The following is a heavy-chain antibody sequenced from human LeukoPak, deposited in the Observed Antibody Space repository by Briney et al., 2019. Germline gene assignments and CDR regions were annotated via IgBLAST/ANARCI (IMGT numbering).Heavy chain of an antibody. Sequence: ASVKVSCKASGYTFTGYYIHWVRQAPGQGLEWMGWINPNSGGTNYAQKFLGRVTMTRNTSISTAYMELSRLRADDTAVYYCARGSFSADAPLVLDYFHHWGQGTLVTDSS. CDR1: GYTFTGYY. CDR3: ARGSFSADAPLVLDYFHH. J-gene: IGHJ1*01. D-gene: IGHD5-18*01. V-gene: IGHV1-2*02. CDR2: INPNSGGT.